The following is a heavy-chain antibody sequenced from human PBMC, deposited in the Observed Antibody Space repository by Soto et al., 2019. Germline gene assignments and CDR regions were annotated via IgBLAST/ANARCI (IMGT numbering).Heavy chain of an antibody. J-gene: IGHJ3*02. V-gene: IGHV3-30-3*01. CDR3: ARGPTTVVTSPAPSHAFDI. CDR1: GFTFSSYA. CDR2: ISYDGSNK. D-gene: IGHD4-17*01. Sequence: SGGSLRLSCAASGFTFSSYAMHWVRQAPGKGLEWVAVISYDGSNKYYADSVKGRFTISRDNSKNTLYLQMNSLRAEDTAVYYCARGPTTVVTSPAPSHAFDIWGRGTMVTVSS.